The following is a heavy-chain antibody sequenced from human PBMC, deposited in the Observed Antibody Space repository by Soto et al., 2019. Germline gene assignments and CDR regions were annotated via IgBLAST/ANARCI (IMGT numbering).Heavy chain of an antibody. D-gene: IGHD2-2*01. CDR3: ARGHCSSTSCYGSDYYYGMDV. CDR1: GYTFPGYY. J-gene: IGHJ6*02. Sequence: SLKVSCKASGYTFPGYYMHWVRQAPGQGLEWMGWINPNSGDTSYAQKFEGRVTMTRDTSITTAYMDLSRLTSDDTAVDYCARGHCSSTSCYGSDYYYGMDVWAPGATVPVSS. CDR2: INPNSGDT. V-gene: IGHV1-2*02.